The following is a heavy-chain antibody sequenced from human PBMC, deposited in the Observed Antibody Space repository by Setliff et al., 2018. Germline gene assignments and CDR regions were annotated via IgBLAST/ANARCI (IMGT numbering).Heavy chain of an antibody. D-gene: IGHD3-3*01. CDR2: IGSSSSYI. Sequence: PGGSLRLSCAASGFTFSSYSMNWVRQAPGKGLEWVSSIGSSSSYIYYADSVKGRFTISRDNAKNSLYLQMNSLRAEDTAVYYCARDMMGGGFFGVVNPIDYWGQGTLVTVSS. J-gene: IGHJ4*02. CDR1: GFTFSSYS. V-gene: IGHV3-21*01. CDR3: ARDMMGGGFFGVVNPIDY.